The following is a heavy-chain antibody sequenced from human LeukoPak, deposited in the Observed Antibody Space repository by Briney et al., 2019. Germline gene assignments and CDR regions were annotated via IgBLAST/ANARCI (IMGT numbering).Heavy chain of an antibody. CDR1: GFTVSSNC. CDR3: ARNGYSSGWYRN. J-gene: IGHJ4*02. V-gene: IGHV3-53*01. CDR2: IHSGGNT. Sequence: GGSLRLSCAASGFTVSSNCMSWVRQAPGKGLEWVSVIHSGGNTYYADSVKGRFTISRDNSKNTLYLQMNSLRAEDTAVYYCARNGYSSGWYRNWGQGNLVTISS. D-gene: IGHD6-19*01.